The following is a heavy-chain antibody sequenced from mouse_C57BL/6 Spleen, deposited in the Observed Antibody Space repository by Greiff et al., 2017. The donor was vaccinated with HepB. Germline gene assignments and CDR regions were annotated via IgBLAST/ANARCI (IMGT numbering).Heavy chain of an antibody. CDR1: GYTFTEYT. CDR2: FYPGSGSI. CDR3: ARHEERGLYYYGSSGFAY. V-gene: IGHV1-62-2*01. D-gene: IGHD1-1*01. J-gene: IGHJ3*01. Sequence: QVHVKQSGAELVKPGASVKLSCKASGYTFTEYTIHWVKQRSGQGLEWIGWFYPGSGSIKYNEKFKDKATLTADKSSSTVYMELSRLTSEDSAVYFCARHEERGLYYYGSSGFAYWGQGTLVTVSA.